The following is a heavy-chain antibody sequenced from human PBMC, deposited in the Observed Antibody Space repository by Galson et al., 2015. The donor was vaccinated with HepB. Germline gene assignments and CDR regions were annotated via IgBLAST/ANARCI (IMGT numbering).Heavy chain of an antibody. D-gene: IGHD6-13*01. CDR2: ISYDGSNK. CDR1: GFTFSSYG. J-gene: IGHJ4*02. Sequence: SLRLSCAASGFTFSSYGMHWVRQAPGKGLEWVAVISYDGSNKYYADSVKGRFTISRDNSKNTLYLQMNSLRAEDTAVYYCAKDFPQYSSSWYYFDYWGQGTLVTVSS. V-gene: IGHV3-30*18. CDR3: AKDFPQYSSSWYYFDY.